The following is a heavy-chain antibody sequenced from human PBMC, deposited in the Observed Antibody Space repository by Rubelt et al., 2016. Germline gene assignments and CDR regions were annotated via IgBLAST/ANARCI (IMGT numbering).Heavy chain of an antibody. J-gene: IGHJ6*03. CDR3: ARAKTLVGYYYYYMDV. D-gene: IGHD2-15*01. CDR2: INHSGST. Sequence: QVQLQQWGAGLLKPSETLSLTCAVYGGSFSGYYWSWIRQPPGKGLEWIGEINHSGSTNYNPSLKSRVTISVDTSKNQFSLKLSSVTAADTAVYYCARAKTLVGYYYYYMDVWGKGTTVTVSS. V-gene: IGHV4-34*01. CDR1: GGSFSGYY.